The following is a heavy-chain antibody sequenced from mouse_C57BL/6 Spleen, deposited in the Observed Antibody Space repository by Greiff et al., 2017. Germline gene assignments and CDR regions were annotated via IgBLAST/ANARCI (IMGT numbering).Heavy chain of an antibody. J-gene: IGHJ4*01. CDR2: ISNLAYSI. V-gene: IGHV5-15*01. Sequence: DVHLVESGGGLVQPGGSLKLSCAASGFTFSDYGMAWVRQAPRKGPEWVAFISNLAYSIYYADTVTGRFTISRENAKNTLYLEMSSLRAEDTAMYYCARHEDSPYYAMDYWGQGTSVTVSS. D-gene: IGHD6-1*01. CDR3: ARHEDSPYYAMDY. CDR1: GFTFSDYG.